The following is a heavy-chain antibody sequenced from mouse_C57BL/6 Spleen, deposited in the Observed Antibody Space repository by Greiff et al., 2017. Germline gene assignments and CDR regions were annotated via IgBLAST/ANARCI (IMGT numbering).Heavy chain of an antibody. CDR2: ISNGGGST. CDR1: GFTFSDYY. Sequence: EVKLVESGGGLVQPGGSLKLSCAASGFTFSDYYMYWVRQTPEKRLEWVAYISNGGGSTYYPDTVKGRFTISRDNAKNTLYLQMSRLKSEDTAMYYCARPPPGFYYGSSPHWYFDVWGTGTTVTVSS. V-gene: IGHV5-12*01. D-gene: IGHD1-1*01. J-gene: IGHJ1*03. CDR3: ARPPPGFYYGSSPHWYFDV.